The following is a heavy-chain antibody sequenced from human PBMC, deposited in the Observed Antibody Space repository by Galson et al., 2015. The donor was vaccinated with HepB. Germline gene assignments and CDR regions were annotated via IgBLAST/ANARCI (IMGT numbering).Heavy chain of an antibody. CDR2: INPDNGGT. V-gene: IGHV1-2*02. CDR3: ASHLTESTNSPLAV. D-gene: IGHD1-20*01. CDR1: GYTFTDSY. Sequence: SVKVSCKASGYTFTDSYIHWVRQAPGQGLEYMGWINPDNGGTYYAQDFRDRVTMTRDTSISTVYMEVSRLRSDDTAVFYCASHLTESTNSPLAVWGQGTTVTVSS. J-gene: IGHJ6*02.